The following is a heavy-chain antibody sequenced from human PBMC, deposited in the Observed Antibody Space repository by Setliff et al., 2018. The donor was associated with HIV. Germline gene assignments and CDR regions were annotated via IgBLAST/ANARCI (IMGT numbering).Heavy chain of an antibody. V-gene: IGHV4-4*02. CDR2: IYHSGST. J-gene: IGHJ4*01. CDR3: AGVYDSSGYSLSIPGY. CDR1: GGSISSSNW. Sequence: SETLSLTCAVSGGSISSSNWWSWVRQPPGKGLEWIGEIYHSGSTNYNPSLKSRVTISVDTSKKQFSLKLSSVTAADTAVYYCAGVYDSSGYSLSIPGYWGQGTLVTVSS. D-gene: IGHD3-22*01.